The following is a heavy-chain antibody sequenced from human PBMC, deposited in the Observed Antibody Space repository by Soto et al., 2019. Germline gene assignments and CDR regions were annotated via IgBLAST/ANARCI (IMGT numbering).Heavy chain of an antibody. V-gene: IGHV4-34*01. J-gene: IGHJ5*02. CDR1: GGSFSGYY. Sequence: PSETLSLTCAVYGGSFSGYYWSWIRQPPGKGLEWIGEINHSGSTNYNPSLKSRVTISVDTSKNQFSLKLSSVTAADTAVYYCARAGRYCSGGSCYYWFDPWGQGTLVTVSS. D-gene: IGHD2-15*01. CDR2: INHSGST. CDR3: ARAGRYCSGGSCYYWFDP.